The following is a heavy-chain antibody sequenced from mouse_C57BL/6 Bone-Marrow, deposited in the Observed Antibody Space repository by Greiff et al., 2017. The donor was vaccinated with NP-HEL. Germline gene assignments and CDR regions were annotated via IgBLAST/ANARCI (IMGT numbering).Heavy chain of an antibody. Sequence: VQLQQPGAELVKPGASVKLSCKASGYTFTSYWMHWVKQRPGQGLEWIGMIHPNSGSTNYNEKFKSKATLTVDKSSSTAYMQLSSLTSEDSAVYYWAREGAYGSSYYFDYWGQGTTLTVSS. V-gene: IGHV1-64*01. D-gene: IGHD1-1*01. J-gene: IGHJ2*01. CDR1: GYTFTSYW. CDR2: IHPNSGST. CDR3: AREGAYGSSYYFDY.